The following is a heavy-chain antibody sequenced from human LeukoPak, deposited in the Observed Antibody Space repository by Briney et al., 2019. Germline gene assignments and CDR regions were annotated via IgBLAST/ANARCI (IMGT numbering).Heavy chain of an antibody. V-gene: IGHV3-23*01. CDR1: GFVFSTYA. CDR3: VKDRYSSAYYFEK. D-gene: IGHD5-18*01. Sequence: GGSLRLSCAASGFVFSTYAMSWVRQAPGRGLEWVSGISGSGASTYSANSVKGRFTISRDNSKNTLDLQMDSLRAEDTAIYYCVKDRYSSAYYFEKWGQGTLVTVSS. J-gene: IGHJ4*02. CDR2: ISGSGAST.